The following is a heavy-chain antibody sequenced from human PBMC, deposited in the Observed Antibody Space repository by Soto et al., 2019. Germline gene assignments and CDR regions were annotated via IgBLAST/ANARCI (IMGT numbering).Heavy chain of an antibody. CDR3: ARVLDGYSFDY. CDR1: GFTFSVYY. V-gene: IGHV3-11*06. Sequence: PGGSLRLSCAASGFTFSVYYMSWVRQAPGKGLEWVSYISSSSSYTNYADSVKGRFTISRDNAKNSLYLQMNSLRAEDTAVYYCARVLDGYSFDYWGQGTLVTVSS. J-gene: IGHJ4*02. CDR2: ISSSSSYT. D-gene: IGHD3-3*01.